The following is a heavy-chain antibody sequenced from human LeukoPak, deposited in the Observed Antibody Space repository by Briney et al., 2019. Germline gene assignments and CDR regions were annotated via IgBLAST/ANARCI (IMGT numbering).Heavy chain of an antibody. CDR3: ARVVTGSSSQNRLGSKPDSDAFDI. J-gene: IGHJ3*02. CDR1: GGSISSSSYY. Sequence: PSETLSLTCTVSGGSISSSSYYWGWIRQPPGKGLEWIGSIYYSGSTYYNPSLKSRVTISVDTSKNQFSLKLSSVTAADTAVYYCARVVTGSSSQNRLGSKPDSDAFDIWGQGTMVTVSS. CDR2: IYYSGST. V-gene: IGHV4-39*01. D-gene: IGHD6-6*01.